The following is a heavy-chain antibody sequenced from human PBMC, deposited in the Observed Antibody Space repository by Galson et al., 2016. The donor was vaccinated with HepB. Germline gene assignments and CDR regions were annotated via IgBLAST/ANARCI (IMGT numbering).Heavy chain of an antibody. V-gene: IGHV3-23*01. J-gene: IGHJ3*01. D-gene: IGHD6-19*01. Sequence: SLRLSCAASGFTFNSYAMTWVRLTPGKGLEWVSTISGGGSTTNYADSVRGRFSIIRDNSKDTLYLYMSSLRPEDTAVYYCAKHRRYTSGYYFDVWGQGTLVTVSS. CDR1: GFTFNSYA. CDR3: AKHRRYTSGYYFDV. CDR2: ISGGGSTT.